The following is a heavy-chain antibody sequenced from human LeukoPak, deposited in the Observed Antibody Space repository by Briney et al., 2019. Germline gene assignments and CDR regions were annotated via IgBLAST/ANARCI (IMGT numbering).Heavy chain of an antibody. V-gene: IGHV3-66*04. Sequence: GGSLRLSCAASGFTVSSNYMSWVRRAPGKGLEWVSVIYSGGSTYYADSLKGRFTISRDNSKNTLYLQMNSLRAEDTAVYYCARLVVVAATWFDPWGQGTLVTVSS. CDR1: GFTVSSNY. CDR2: IYSGGST. D-gene: IGHD2-15*01. J-gene: IGHJ5*02. CDR3: ARLVVVAATWFDP.